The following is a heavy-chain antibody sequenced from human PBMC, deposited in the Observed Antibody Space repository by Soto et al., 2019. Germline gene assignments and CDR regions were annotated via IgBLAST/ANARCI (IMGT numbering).Heavy chain of an antibody. CDR1: GGSVRSGSYY. CDR3: ARGKGSSGGYFDS. Sequence: SETLSLTCTVAGGSVRSGSYYWSWIRQPPGKGLEWIGYIFDSGSTDYHPSPKSRVSISVDTSKKQFSLNLSSVTAADTAVYYCARGKGSSGGYFDSWGQGTLVTV. CDR2: IFDSGST. J-gene: IGHJ4*02. D-gene: IGHD3-22*01. V-gene: IGHV4-61*01.